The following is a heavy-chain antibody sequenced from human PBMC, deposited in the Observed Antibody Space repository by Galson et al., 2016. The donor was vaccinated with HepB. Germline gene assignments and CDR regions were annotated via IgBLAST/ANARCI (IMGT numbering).Heavy chain of an antibody. J-gene: IGHJ3*02. CDR3: GRESRGGYFDCAFDI. D-gene: IGHD3-22*01. CDR1: GDSISSHY. V-gene: IGHV4-59*11. CDR2: MHSSGGS. Sequence: SETLSLTCTVSGDSISSHYWGWIRQPPGKGLEWIGYMHSSGGSNYNPSLNSRLTISLDTSKNQFSLKLTSVTAADTAIYYCGRESRGGYFDCAFDIWGQGTMVTVSS.